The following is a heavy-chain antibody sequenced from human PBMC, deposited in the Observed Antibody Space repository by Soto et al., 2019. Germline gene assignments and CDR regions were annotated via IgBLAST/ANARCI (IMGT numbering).Heavy chain of an antibody. CDR2: MNPNTGNS. J-gene: IGHJ4*02. Sequence: ASVKVSCKASGYTFTSYDIYWVRQATGQGLEWMGWMNPNTGNSGYAQKFQGRVTMTSDTSISTAHMELSSLRSEDTAVYYCARRAETNGWNGFGADKYYFDFWGQGTLVTISS. CDR3: ARRAETNGWNGFGADKYYFDF. D-gene: IGHD1-1*01. V-gene: IGHV1-8*01. CDR1: GYTFTSYD.